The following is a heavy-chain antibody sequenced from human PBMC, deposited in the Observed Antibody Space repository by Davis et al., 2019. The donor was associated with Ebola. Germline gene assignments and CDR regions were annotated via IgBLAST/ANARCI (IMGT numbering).Heavy chain of an antibody. Sequence: MPSETLSLTCTVSGGSISSYYWSWIRQPPGKGLEWIGEINHSGSTNYNPSLKSRVTISVDTSKNQFSLKLSSVTAADTAVYYCAREKGRFLEWSVYYYYGMDVWGQGTTVTVSS. CDR2: INHSGST. D-gene: IGHD3-3*01. J-gene: IGHJ6*02. V-gene: IGHV4-59*01. CDR3: AREKGRFLEWSVYYYYGMDV. CDR1: GGSISSYY.